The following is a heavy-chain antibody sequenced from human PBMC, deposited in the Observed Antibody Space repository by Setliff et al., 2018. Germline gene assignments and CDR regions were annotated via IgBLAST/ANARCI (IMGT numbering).Heavy chain of an antibody. J-gene: IGHJ5*02. CDR1: GYTFTSYG. Sequence: ASVKVSCKASGYTFTSYGISWVRQAPGQGLEWMGWISAYNANTNYAQKLQGRVTMTTDTSTSIAYMELRSLRSDDTAVYYCARDKAKWLVFNRWFDPWGQGTLVTVSS. CDR3: ARDKAKWLVFNRWFDP. CDR2: ISAYNANT. V-gene: IGHV1-18*01. D-gene: IGHD6-19*01.